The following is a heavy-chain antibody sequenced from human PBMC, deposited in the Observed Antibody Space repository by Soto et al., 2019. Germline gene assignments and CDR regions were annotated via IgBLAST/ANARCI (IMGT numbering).Heavy chain of an antibody. CDR1: GGSISSSNW. Sequence: QVQLQQSGPGLVKPSGTLSLTCVVSGGSISSSNWWSWVRQPPGRGLEWIGEIYHSESIDYNPSLNSRATVTVSKTKYKLSLKLTSGSATSAATFEYECAKSSSAVANAFDLWGQGTMVTVSP. J-gene: IGHJ3*01. CDR3: AKSSSAVANAFDL. D-gene: IGHD3-10*01. CDR2: IYHSESI. V-gene: IGHV4-4*02.